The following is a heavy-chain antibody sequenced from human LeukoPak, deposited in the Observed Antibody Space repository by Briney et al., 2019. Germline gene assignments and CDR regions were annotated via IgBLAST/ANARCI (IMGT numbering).Heavy chain of an antibody. J-gene: IGHJ5*02. V-gene: IGHV3-30*03. Sequence: GGSLRLSCAASGFTFSSYGMHWVRQAPGKGLEWVAVISYDGSNKYYADSVKGRFTISRDNSKNSLYLQMNSLRAEDTAVYYCARDGDVEYSGYDFEAFEGTNNWFDPWGQGTLVTVSS. CDR1: GFTFSSYG. CDR2: ISYDGSNK. D-gene: IGHD5-12*01. CDR3: ARDGDVEYSGYDFEAFEGTNNWFDP.